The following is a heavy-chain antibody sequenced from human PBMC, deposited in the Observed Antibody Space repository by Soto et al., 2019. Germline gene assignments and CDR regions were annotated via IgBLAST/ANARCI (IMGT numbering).Heavy chain of an antibody. Sequence: ASVKVSCKASGYSFTDYHIHWVRQAPGQGLEWLGRINPKSGGTSTAQKFQGWVTMTRDRSISTVYMELTRLRSDDTAVYFCAKGHFTSCSNGVCSFFYNHGMDVWGQGTTVTVSS. CDR2: INPKSGGT. V-gene: IGHV1-2*04. J-gene: IGHJ6*02. D-gene: IGHD2-8*01. CDR1: GYSFTDYH. CDR3: AKGHFTSCSNGVCSFFYNHGMDV.